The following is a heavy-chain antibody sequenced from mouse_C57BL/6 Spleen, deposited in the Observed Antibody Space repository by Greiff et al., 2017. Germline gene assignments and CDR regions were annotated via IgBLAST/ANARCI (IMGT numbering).Heavy chain of an antibody. D-gene: IGHD1-1*01. CDR1: GFSLTSYA. CDR2: IWPGGGP. V-gene: IGHV2-9-1*01. CDR3: ARNVPDYYGSSYNCDY. Sequence: VKLMESGPGLVAPSQSLSITCTVSGFSLTSYAISWVRQPPGPGLAWLGVIWPGGGPNYNSALKSRLSISKANSKSQVFLKMNSLQTDDTARYSCARNVPDYYGSSYNCDYWGQGTTLTVSS. J-gene: IGHJ2*01.